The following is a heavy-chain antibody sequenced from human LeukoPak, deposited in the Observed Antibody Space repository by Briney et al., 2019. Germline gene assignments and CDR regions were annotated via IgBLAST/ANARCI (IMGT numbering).Heavy chain of an antibody. CDR1: GGSISSGGYY. CDR2: IYYSGST. Sequence: PSQTLSLTCTVSGGSISSGGYYWSWIRQHPGKGLEWIGYIYYSGSTYYNPSLKSRVTISVDTSKNQFSLKLSSVTAADTAVYYCAREGFGTYYYGMDVWGQGTTVTVSS. CDR3: AREGFGTYYYGMDV. J-gene: IGHJ6*02. V-gene: IGHV4-31*03. D-gene: IGHD3-10*01.